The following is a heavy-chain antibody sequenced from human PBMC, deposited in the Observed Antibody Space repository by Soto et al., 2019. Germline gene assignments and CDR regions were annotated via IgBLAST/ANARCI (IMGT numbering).Heavy chain of an antibody. CDR3: VRGRGYYDS. V-gene: IGHV3-7*04. D-gene: IGHD3-22*01. CDR1: GFTFSSYW. Sequence: GGSLRLSCAASGFTFSSYWMSWVRQAPGKGPEWMANIKQDGNEKYYVDSVKGRFTISRDNAKSSLYLQMNSLRVEDTAVYYCVRGRGYYDSRGQGTLVTVSS. J-gene: IGHJ4*02. CDR2: IKQDGNEK.